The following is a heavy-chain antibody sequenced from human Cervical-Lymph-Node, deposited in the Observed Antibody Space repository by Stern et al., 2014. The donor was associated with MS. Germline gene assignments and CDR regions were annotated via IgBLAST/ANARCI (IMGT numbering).Heavy chain of an antibody. CDR2: IIPIFGTA. J-gene: IGHJ5*02. Sequence: VQLVQSGAEVKKPGSSVKVSCKASGGTFSSYAISWVRQAPGQGLEWMGGIIPIFGTANYAQKFQGRVTITADESTSTAYMELSSLRSEDTAVYYCARGSGSRLGWEYNWFDPWGQGTLVTVSS. D-gene: IGHD3-10*01. V-gene: IGHV1-69*01. CDR3: ARGSGSRLGWEYNWFDP. CDR1: GGTFSSYA.